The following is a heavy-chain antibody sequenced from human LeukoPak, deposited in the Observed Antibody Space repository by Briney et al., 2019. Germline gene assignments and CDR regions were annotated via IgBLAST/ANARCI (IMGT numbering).Heavy chain of an antibody. Sequence: GASVEVSCKASGYTFTGYYMHWVRQAPGQGLEWMGWINPNSGGTNYAQKFQGRVTMTRDTSISTAYMELSRLRSDDTAVYYCARDFQSGYYPDSTPEYYFDYWGQGTLVTVSS. D-gene: IGHD3-3*01. CDR3: ARDFQSGYYPDSTPEYYFDY. CDR1: GYTFTGYY. J-gene: IGHJ4*02. V-gene: IGHV1-2*02. CDR2: INPNSGGT.